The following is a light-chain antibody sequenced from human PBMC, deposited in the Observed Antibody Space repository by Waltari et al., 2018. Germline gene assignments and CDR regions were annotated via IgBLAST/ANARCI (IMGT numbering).Light chain of an antibody. J-gene: IGKJ1*01. CDR3: QQYNDYLGT. Sequence: EIQMTQSPSALSASVGDTVIVTCRASQSIGRWLAWYQQKPGKAPKLLRFEASNLETGVPSRFSGSGSETDFTLTISSLQPDDFATYYCQQYNDYLGTFGQGTRVEIK. CDR2: EAS. CDR1: QSIGRW. V-gene: IGKV1-5*03.